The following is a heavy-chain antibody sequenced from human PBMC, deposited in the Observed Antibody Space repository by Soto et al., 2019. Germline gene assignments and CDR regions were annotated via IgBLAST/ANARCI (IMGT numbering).Heavy chain of an antibody. CDR3: ARDSTDSSGPTLGMDV. J-gene: IGHJ6*04. D-gene: IGHD6-19*01. Sequence: SETLSLTCTVSGGSISSGGYYWSWIRQHPGKGLEWIGYMYHSGSTYYNPSLKSRVTISVDTSKKQFSLKLSSVTAADTAVYYCARDSTDSSGPTLGMDVWGKGTTFTVPS. V-gene: IGHV4-31*03. CDR2: MYHSGST. CDR1: GGSISSGGYY.